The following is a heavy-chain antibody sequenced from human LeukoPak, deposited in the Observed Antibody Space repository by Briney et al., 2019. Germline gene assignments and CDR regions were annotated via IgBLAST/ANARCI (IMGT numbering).Heavy chain of an antibody. CDR3: AKRQQQRSFFDY. D-gene: IGHD6-13*01. J-gene: IGHJ4*02. Sequence: GGSLRLSCAASGFTVSSNYMSWVRQAPGKGLEWVSVIYSGGSTYYADSVKGRFTISRDNSKNTLYLQMNSLRAEDTAVYYCAKRQQQRSFFDYRGQGTLVTVSS. V-gene: IGHV3-53*01. CDR2: IYSGGST. CDR1: GFTVSSNY.